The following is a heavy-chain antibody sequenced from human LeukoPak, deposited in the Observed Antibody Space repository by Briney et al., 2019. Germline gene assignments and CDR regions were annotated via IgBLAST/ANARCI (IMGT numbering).Heavy chain of an antibody. Sequence: ASVKVSCKASGYTFTGYYMHWVRQAPGQGLEWMGWINPDSGGTNYAQKFQGRVTMTRDTSISTAYMELSRLRSDDTAVYYCAKLIGYCSSTSCYSSPDAFDIWGQGTMVTVSS. D-gene: IGHD2-2*01. V-gene: IGHV1-2*02. CDR1: GYTFTGYY. J-gene: IGHJ3*02. CDR2: INPDSGGT. CDR3: AKLIGYCSSTSCYSSPDAFDI.